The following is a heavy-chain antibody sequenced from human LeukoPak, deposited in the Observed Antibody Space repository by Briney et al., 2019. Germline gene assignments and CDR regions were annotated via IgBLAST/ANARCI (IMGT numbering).Heavy chain of an antibody. Sequence: GRSLRLSCAASGFTFSSYAIHWVRQAPGKGLDWVTVISNDGSKKSYADSVKGRFIISRDNSKNTVYLQMSSLRPEDTAMYYCARVTRTATLIWGPGTQVTVSS. CDR3: ARVTRTATLI. CDR1: GFTFSSYA. CDR2: ISNDGSKK. V-gene: IGHV3-30*15. J-gene: IGHJ4*02. D-gene: IGHD2-2*01.